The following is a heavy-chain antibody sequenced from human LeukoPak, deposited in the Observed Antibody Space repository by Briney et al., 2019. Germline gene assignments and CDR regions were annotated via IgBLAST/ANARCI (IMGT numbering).Heavy chain of an antibody. D-gene: IGHD3-3*01. CDR2: ISGSGGST. Sequence: GGSLRLSCAASGFTFSSYAMSWVRQAPGKGLEWVSAISGSGGSTYYADSVKGRFTISRDNSKNTLYLQMNSLRAEDTAVYYCAKDSQKNFWSGLIAYWGQGTLVTVSS. CDR3: AKDSQKNFWSGLIAY. J-gene: IGHJ4*02. CDR1: GFTFSSYA. V-gene: IGHV3-23*01.